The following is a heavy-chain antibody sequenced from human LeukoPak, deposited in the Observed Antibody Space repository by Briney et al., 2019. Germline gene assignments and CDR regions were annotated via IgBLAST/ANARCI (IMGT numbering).Heavy chain of an antibody. Sequence: SETLSLTCSVSGGSVRSYSWSWIRQPPGKGLEWIGYIHNSGTTNYKPSLKSRVIISVETTKNQSSLKLSSVTAADTAVYYCARHGGESLVATILHAFDIWGRGTMVTVSS. V-gene: IGHV4-59*08. CDR3: ARHGGESLVATILHAFDI. CDR2: IHNSGTT. CDR1: GGSVRSYS. D-gene: IGHD5-24*01. J-gene: IGHJ3*02.